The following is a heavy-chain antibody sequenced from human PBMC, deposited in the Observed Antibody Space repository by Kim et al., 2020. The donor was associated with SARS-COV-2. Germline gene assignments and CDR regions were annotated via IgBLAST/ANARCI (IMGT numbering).Heavy chain of an antibody. D-gene: IGHD4-4*01. CDR3: ARDYSNPTDFYYYYGMDV. CDR1: GFTFSSYS. Sequence: GGSLRLSCAASGFTFSSYSMNWVRQAPGKGLEWVSYISSSSSTIYYADSVKGRFTISRDNAKNSLYLQMNSLRDEDTAVYYCARDYSNPTDFYYYYGMDVWGQGTTVTVSS. V-gene: IGHV3-48*02. J-gene: IGHJ6*02. CDR2: ISSSSSTI.